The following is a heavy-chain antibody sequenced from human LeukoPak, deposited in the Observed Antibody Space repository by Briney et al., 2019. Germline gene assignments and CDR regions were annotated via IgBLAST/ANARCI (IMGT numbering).Heavy chain of an antibody. CDR1: GFTFGSYA. J-gene: IGHJ4*02. Sequence: PGGSLRLSCAASGFTFGSYAMSWVRQAPGKGLEWVSAISGSGGSTYYADSVKGRFTISRDNSKNTLYLQMNSLRAEDTAVYYCAKDHKGIYGDYSYYFDYWGQGTLVTVSS. D-gene: IGHD4-17*01. V-gene: IGHV3-23*01. CDR3: AKDHKGIYGDYSYYFDY. CDR2: ISGSGGST.